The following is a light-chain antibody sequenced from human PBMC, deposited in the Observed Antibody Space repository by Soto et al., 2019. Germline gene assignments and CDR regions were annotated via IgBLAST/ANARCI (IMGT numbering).Light chain of an antibody. CDR3: QQYHNWPPQHT. CDR2: GAS. V-gene: IGKV3-15*01. J-gene: IGKJ2*01. Sequence: EIVMTQSPAILSVSPGERATLSCRASQTVASNLAWYQQKPGQAPRLLIHGASTRATGVSARFSGSGSGTEFALTLSSLQSEDFAVYYCQQYHNWPPQHTFGQGTKLQIK. CDR1: QTVASN.